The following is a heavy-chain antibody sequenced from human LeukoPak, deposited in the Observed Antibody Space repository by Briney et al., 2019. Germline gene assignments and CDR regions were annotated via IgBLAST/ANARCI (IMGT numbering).Heavy chain of an antibody. J-gene: IGHJ4*02. CDR1: GGSISIYY. Sequence: ASETLSLTCTVSGGSISIYYWSWIRQPPGKGLESIGYMHHSGITNYNPSLKSRVTLSMDTSKNQFSLKLSSVTAADTAVYYCARTAREFDYWGQGTLVTVPS. CDR2: MHHSGIT. CDR3: ARTAREFDY. V-gene: IGHV4-59*01. D-gene: IGHD5-18*01.